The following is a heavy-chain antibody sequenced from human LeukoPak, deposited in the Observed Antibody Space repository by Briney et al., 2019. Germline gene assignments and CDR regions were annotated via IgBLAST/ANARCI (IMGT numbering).Heavy chain of an antibody. CDR3: ARDLTPSGVGATSNPFDY. D-gene: IGHD1-26*01. CDR1: GFTFSSYG. V-gene: IGHV3-30*03. CDR2: ISYDGSNK. J-gene: IGHJ4*02. Sequence: GRSLRLSCAASGFTFSSYGMHWVRQAPGKGLEWVAVISYDGSNKFYADSVKGRFTISRDNSKNTLYLQMNRLRAEDTAVYYCARDLTPSGVGATSNPFDYWGQGTLVTVSS.